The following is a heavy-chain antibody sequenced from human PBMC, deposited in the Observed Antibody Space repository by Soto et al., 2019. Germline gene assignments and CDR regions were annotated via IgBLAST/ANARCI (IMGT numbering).Heavy chain of an antibody. CDR3: ARQWLDSYYFDY. CDR2: ISSNGGST. V-gene: IGHV3-64*01. CDR1: GFTFSSYA. D-gene: IGHD6-19*01. Sequence: EVQLVESGGGLVQPGGSLRLSCAASGFTFSSYAMHWVRQAPGKGLEYVSAISSNGGSTYYANSVKGRFTISRDNSKNTLYRQMGSLRAEDMAVYYCARQWLDSYYFDYWGQGTLVTVSS. J-gene: IGHJ4*02.